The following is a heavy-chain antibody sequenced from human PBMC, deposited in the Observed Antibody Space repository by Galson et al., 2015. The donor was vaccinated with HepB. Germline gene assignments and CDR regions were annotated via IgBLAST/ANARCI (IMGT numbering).Heavy chain of an antibody. V-gene: IGHV3-7*03. J-gene: IGHJ6*02. CDR2: IKQDGSEK. CDR1: GFTFSSYW. CDR3: ARDRLYGDYVMDV. Sequence: SLRLSCAASGFTFSSYWMSWVRQAPGKGLEWVANIKQDGSEKYYVDSVKGRFTISRDNAKNSLYLQMNSLRAEDTAVYYCARDRLYGDYVMDVWGQGTTVTVSS. D-gene: IGHD4-17*01.